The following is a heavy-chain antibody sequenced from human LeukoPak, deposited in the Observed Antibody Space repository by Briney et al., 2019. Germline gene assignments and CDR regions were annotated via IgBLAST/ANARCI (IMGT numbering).Heavy chain of an antibody. V-gene: IGHV1-69*05. J-gene: IGHJ6*03. CDR3: ATSLWSATYYYYYMDV. D-gene: IGHD3-3*01. CDR1: GGTFISYA. Sequence: SVKVSCKASGGTFISYAISWVRQAPAQGLEWMGGIIPIFGTANYAQKFQGRVTITTDESTSTAYMELSSLRSEDTAVYYCATSLWSATYYYYYMDVWGKGTTVTVSS. CDR2: IIPIFGTA.